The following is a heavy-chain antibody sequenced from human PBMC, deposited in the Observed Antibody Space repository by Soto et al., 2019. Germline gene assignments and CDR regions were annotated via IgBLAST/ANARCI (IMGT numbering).Heavy chain of an antibody. J-gene: IGHJ4*02. Sequence: SETLSLTCTVSGGSISSEGYYWSWFRQLPGKGLEWIGDIYYSGTTYHNPSLRSRLTISGDASKNQFSLKLSSVTDADTALYYCARGRGYSYGPYFFDYWGQGTLVTVSS. CDR3: ARGRGYSYGPYFFDY. D-gene: IGHD5-18*01. V-gene: IGHV4-31*03. CDR1: GGSISSEGYY. CDR2: IYYSGTT.